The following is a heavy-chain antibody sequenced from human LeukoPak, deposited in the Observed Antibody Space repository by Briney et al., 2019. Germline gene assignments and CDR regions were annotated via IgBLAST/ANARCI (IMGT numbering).Heavy chain of an antibody. CDR3: AREGYYYDSSGYLFY. D-gene: IGHD3-22*01. CDR2: INSDGSST. CDR1: GFTFSSYW. Sequence: GGSLRLSCAASGFTFSSYWMHWVRQAPGKGLVWVSHINSDGSSTNYADSVKGRFTISRDNAKNTLYLQMNSLRAEDTAVYYCAREGYYYDSSGYLFYWGQGTLVTVSS. J-gene: IGHJ4*02. V-gene: IGHV3-74*01.